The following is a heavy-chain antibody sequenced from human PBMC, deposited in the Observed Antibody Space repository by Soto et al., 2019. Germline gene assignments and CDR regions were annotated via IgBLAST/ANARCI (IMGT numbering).Heavy chain of an antibody. V-gene: IGHV3-9*01. CDR1: GFTFDDYA. Sequence: QSGGSLRLSCAASGFTFDDYAMHWVRQAPGKGLEWVSGISWNSGSIGYADSVKGRFTISRDNAKNSLYLQMNSLRAEDTALYYCAKGPTTYYDFWSGPNAFDIWGQGTMVTVSS. J-gene: IGHJ3*02. CDR2: ISWNSGSI. CDR3: AKGPTTYYDFWSGPNAFDI. D-gene: IGHD3-3*01.